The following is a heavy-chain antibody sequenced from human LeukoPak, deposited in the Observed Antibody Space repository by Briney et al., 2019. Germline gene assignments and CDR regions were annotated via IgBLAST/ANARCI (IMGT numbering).Heavy chain of an antibody. J-gene: IGHJ3*02. CDR2: IRFDGSNK. Sequence: GGSLRLPCAASGFTFSSYGMHWVRQAPGKGLEWVAFIRFDGSNKYYADSVKGRFTISRDNAKDSLYLQMNSLRDEDTAVYYCVRNGGALDIWGRGTLVTVS. CDR3: VRNGGALDI. CDR1: GFTFSSYG. D-gene: IGHD2-8*01. V-gene: IGHV3-30*02.